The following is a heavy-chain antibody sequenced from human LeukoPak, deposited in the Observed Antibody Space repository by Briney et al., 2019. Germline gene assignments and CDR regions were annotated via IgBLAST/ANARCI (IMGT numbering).Heavy chain of an antibody. J-gene: IGHJ4*02. V-gene: IGHV3-30-3*01. Sequence: GGSLRLSCAASGFTFSSYAMHWVRQAPGKGLEWVAVISYDGSNKYYADSVKGRFTISRDNSKNTLYLQMNSLWAEDTAVYYCARPLDYWGQGTLVTVSS. CDR3: ARPLDY. CDR2: ISYDGSNK. CDR1: GFTFSSYA.